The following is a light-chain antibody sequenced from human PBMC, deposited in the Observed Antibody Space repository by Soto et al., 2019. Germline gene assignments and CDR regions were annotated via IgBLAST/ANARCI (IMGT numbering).Light chain of an antibody. CDR1: SSDVGAYNY. Sequence: QSALTQPPSASGSPGQSVTISCTGTSSDVGAYNYVSWYQQHPGKAPKLMIYEVTKRPSGVPGRFSGSKSGNTPSLTVSGLQAEDEADYYCSSYVGNNNFVVFGGGTKLTV. J-gene: IGLJ2*01. V-gene: IGLV2-8*01. CDR2: EVT. CDR3: SSYVGNNNFVV.